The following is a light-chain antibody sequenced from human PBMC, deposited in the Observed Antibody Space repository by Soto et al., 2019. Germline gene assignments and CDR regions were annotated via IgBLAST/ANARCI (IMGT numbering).Light chain of an antibody. Sequence: IVLTQSPATLSLSPGERATLSCTASQHVTTTYIAWYQQKFGQAPRLLIYGASTRATGTPDRFTGGGFGTDFTLTISRVEPEDFAVCYCQQYDSSFTFGGGTKVEMK. J-gene: IGKJ4*01. CDR1: QHVTTTY. CDR2: GAS. V-gene: IGKV3-20*01. CDR3: QQYDSSFT.